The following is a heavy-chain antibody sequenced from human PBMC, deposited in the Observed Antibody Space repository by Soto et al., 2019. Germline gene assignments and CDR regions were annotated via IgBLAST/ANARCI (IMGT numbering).Heavy chain of an antibody. CDR3: AKYPYGDYGGYFDY. J-gene: IGHJ4*02. CDR2: ISGSGGST. CDR1: GFTFSSYA. V-gene: IGHV3-23*01. Sequence: PGGSLRLSCAASGFTFSSYAMSWVRQAPGKGLEWVSAISGSGGSTYCADSVKGRFTISRDNSKNTLYLQMNSLRAEDTAVYYCAKYPYGDYGGYFDYWGQGTLVTVSS. D-gene: IGHD4-17*01.